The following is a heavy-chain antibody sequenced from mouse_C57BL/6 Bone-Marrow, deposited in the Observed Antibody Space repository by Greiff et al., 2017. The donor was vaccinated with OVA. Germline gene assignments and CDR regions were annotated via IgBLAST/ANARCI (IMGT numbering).Heavy chain of an antibody. J-gene: IGHJ1*03. Sequence: EVQLVESGGGLVQPGGSLKLSCAASGFTFSDYGMAWVRQAPRKGPEWVAFISNLAYSIYYADTVTGRFTISRENAKNTLYLEMSSLRSEDTAMYYCARRGNYGSSYGYFDVWGTGTTVTVSS. CDR1: GFTFSDYG. CDR3: ARRGNYGSSYGYFDV. CDR2: ISNLAYSI. D-gene: IGHD1-1*01. V-gene: IGHV5-15*01.